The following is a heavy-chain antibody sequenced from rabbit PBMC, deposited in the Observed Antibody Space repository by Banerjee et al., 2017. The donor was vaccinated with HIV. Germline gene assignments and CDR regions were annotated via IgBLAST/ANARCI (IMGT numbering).Heavy chain of an antibody. Sequence: QEQVVESGGGLVKPGASLTLTCTASGFSFSNNYVMCWVRQAPGKGLEWIACIYTTGTWTYYASWARGRFTISNPSSTTVALQMTSLTAAATATYFCARVSSDWTYLNLWGQSTSSPS. CDR3: ARVSSDWTYLNL. D-gene: IGHD8-1*01. CDR1: GFSFSNNYV. V-gene: IGHV1S45*01. J-gene: IGHJ4*01. CDR2: IYTTGTWT.